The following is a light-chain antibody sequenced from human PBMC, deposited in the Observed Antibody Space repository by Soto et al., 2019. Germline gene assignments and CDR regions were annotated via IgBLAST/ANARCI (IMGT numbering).Light chain of an antibody. V-gene: IGKV3-20*01. CDR3: QQYDTFPRT. J-gene: IGKJ1*01. CDR2: GAS. CDR1: QSFSSNY. Sequence: EIVLTQSPGTLSLSPGDRATLSCRASQSFSSNYLAWYQQKPGQAPRLLIYGASRRATDIPDRFSGSGSGTDFALTITRLDPADFAVYFCQQYDTFPRTFGQGTKVEIQ.